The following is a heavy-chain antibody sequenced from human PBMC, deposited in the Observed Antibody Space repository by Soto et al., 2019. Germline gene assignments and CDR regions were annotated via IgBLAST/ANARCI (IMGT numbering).Heavy chain of an antibody. CDR3: AGERAAGYGMDV. CDR2: IYHSGST. D-gene: IGHD6-13*01. J-gene: IGHJ6*02. Sequence: QVQLQESGPGLVKPSGTLSLTCAVSGGSISSSNWWSWVRQPPGKGLEWIGEIYHSGSTNYNPSLKSRVTTSVYKSKNQFSLKLSSVSAADTAVYYCAGERAAGYGMDVWGQGTTVTVSS. V-gene: IGHV4-4*02. CDR1: GGSISSSNW.